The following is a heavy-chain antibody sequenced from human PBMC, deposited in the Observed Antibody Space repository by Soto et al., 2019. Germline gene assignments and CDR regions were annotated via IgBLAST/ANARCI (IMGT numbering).Heavy chain of an antibody. J-gene: IGHJ5*02. CDR2: ISAYNGNT. CDR1: GYTFTSYG. D-gene: IGHD3-3*01. CDR3: ARGGSKNDFWSGYAFDP. V-gene: IGHV1-18*01. Sequence: ASVKVSCKASGYTFTSYGISWVRQAPGQGLEWMGWISAYNGNTNYAQKLQGRVTMTTDTSTSTAYMELRSLRSDDTAVYYCARGGSKNDFWSGYAFDPWGQGTLVTVSS.